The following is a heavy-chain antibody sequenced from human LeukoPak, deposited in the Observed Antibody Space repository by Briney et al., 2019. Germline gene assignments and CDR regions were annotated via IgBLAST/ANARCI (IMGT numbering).Heavy chain of an antibody. CDR3: ARGQLYYYGSGSYWNDY. Sequence: GGSLRLSCAASGFTVSSNYMSWVRQAPGKGLEWVSVIYSGGSTYYADSVKGRFTISRDNSKNTLYLQMNSLRAEDTAVHYCARGQLYYYGSGSYWNDYWGQGTLVTVSS. CDR1: GFTVSSNY. V-gene: IGHV3-66*01. J-gene: IGHJ4*02. CDR2: IYSGGST. D-gene: IGHD3-10*01.